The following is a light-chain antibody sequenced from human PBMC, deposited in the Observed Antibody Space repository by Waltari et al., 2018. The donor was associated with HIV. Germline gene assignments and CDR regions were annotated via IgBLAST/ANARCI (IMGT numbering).Light chain of an antibody. CDR1: TGVVTSGNY. CDR3: LLSFGGSQV. V-gene: IGLV7-43*01. Sequence: QTVVTQASSLTVSPGGTVTLTCAASTGVVTSGNYANWFQQKPGQAPRTLSYSTKNKHSWTPARFSGSLLGGKAALTLSGAQPEDEGDYYCLLSFGGSQVFGGGTKLTVL. CDR2: STK. J-gene: IGLJ3*02.